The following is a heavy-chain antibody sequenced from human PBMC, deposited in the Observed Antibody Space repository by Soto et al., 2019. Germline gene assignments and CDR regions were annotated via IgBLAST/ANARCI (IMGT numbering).Heavy chain of an antibody. J-gene: IGHJ4*02. CDR1: GFKFSDYG. D-gene: IGHD3-16*01. CDR2: VLYDGSKK. CDR3: VKDLAIMGDY. Sequence: QVHLVESGGGVVQPGTSLRLSCRASGFKFSDYGMDWVRQAPGKGLEWVSRVLYDGSKKYYADSVKGRFTISRDNPRNPLYLQMDSLRAEDTGVYYCVKDLAIMGDYWGQGTPVTVAS. V-gene: IGHV3-30*18.